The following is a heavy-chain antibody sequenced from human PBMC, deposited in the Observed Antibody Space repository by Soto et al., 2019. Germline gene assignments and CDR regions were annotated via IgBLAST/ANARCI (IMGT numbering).Heavy chain of an antibody. V-gene: IGHV4-4*07. CDR2: VYTSGST. CDR1: GGSISIYY. D-gene: IGHD3-22*01. Sequence: SETLSLTCIVSGGSISIYYWSWIRQPAGKGLEWIGRVYTSGSTNYNPSLKSRVTMSVDTSKNQFSLKLTSVTAADAAVYYCARDTGYSDAFDIWGQGTMVTVSS. J-gene: IGHJ3*02. CDR3: ARDTGYSDAFDI.